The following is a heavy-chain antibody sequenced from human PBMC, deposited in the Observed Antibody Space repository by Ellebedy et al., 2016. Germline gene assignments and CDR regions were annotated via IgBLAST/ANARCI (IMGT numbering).Heavy chain of an antibody. Sequence: GESLKISCAASGFTFSRYWMHWVRQAPGQGLEWVGLVKRKSDGGTIDYASPVKGRFTISNDDSKNTLYLQMNSLKPEDSGLYVTERSGSFPDWGRGTQVTVSS. CDR3: ERSGSFPD. CDR2: VKRKSDGGTI. CDR1: GFTFSRYW. D-gene: IGHD1-26*01. J-gene: IGHJ4*02. V-gene: IGHV3-15*07.